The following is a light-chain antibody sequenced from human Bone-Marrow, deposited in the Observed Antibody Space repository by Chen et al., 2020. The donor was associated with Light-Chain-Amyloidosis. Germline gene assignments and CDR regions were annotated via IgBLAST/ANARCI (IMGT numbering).Light chain of an antibody. J-gene: IGKJ3*01. V-gene: IGKV3D-20*02. CDR3: QQRTNWGFT. Sequence: EIVLTQSPGTLSLSPGEGANLSCRASQTISSNYLTWYQQKFGQAPRLLIYDASNRATGIPARFSGSGSGADFTLTSSSLEPEDFAVYYCQQRTNWGFTYGPGTKVDIK. CDR1: QTISSNY. CDR2: DAS.